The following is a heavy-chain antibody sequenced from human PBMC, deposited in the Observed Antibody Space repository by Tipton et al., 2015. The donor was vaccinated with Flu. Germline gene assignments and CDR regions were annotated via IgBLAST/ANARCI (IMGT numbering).Heavy chain of an antibody. Sequence: TLSLTCTVSGGSISSYYWSWIRQPPGKGLEWIGYIYYSGSTNYNPSLKSRVTISVDTSKNQFSLKLSSVTAADTAVYYCARHVRLEWLSYYYYYMDVWGKGTTVTVSS. D-gene: IGHD3-3*01. CDR1: GGSISSYY. CDR2: IYYSGST. J-gene: IGHJ6*03. V-gene: IGHV4-59*08. CDR3: ARHVRLEWLSYYYYYMDV.